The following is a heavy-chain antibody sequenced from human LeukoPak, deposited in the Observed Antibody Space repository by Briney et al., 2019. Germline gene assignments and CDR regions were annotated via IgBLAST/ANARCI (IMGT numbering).Heavy chain of an antibody. CDR1: GLTFSGSA. J-gene: IGHJ4*02. Sequence: GGSLRLSCAASGLTFSGSAMHWVRQASGKGLEWVGRIRSKANNYATAYAASLKDRFTISRDDSKNTAYLQMNSLKAEDTAVYYCARRSWGSDFDYWGQGALVTVSS. CDR2: IRSKANNYAT. V-gene: IGHV3-73*01. D-gene: IGHD3-16*01. CDR3: ARRSWGSDFDY.